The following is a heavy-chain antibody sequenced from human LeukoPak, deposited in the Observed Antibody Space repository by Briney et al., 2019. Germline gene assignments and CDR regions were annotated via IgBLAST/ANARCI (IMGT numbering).Heavy chain of an antibody. J-gene: IGHJ4*02. V-gene: IGHV1-18*01. D-gene: IGHD6-19*01. CDR3: ARRSTLYSSGRFYFDY. CDR1: DYTFTNYG. CDR2: ISAHDGTR. Sequence: ASVKVSCKASDYTFTNYGITWVRQAPGQGLEWMGWISAHDGTRNYALKHEDRVTMTTDTSTSTAYMELRGLRSDDTAAYYCARRSTLYSSGRFYFDYWGQGTLVTVSS.